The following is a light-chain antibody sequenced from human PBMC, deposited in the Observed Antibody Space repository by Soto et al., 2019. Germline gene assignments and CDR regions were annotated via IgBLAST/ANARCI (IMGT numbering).Light chain of an antibody. J-gene: IGKJ2*01. V-gene: IGKV3-20*01. CDR2: GAS. CDR1: QSVGSDY. Sequence: DIVLTQSPGTLSLSPGERATLSCRASQSVGSDYLAWYQQKRGQAPRLLMYGASSRATGIPDRFSGSGSGTDFTLTISRLEPEDYAVYYCQQYGNLMYTFGQGTKLEIK. CDR3: QQYGNLMYT.